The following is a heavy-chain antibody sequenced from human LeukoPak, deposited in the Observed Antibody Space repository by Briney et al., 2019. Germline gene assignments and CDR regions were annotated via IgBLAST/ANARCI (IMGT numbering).Heavy chain of an antibody. CDR1: GDSISSGTFY. CDR3: GRVGATIWTGMEF. D-gene: IGHD1-26*01. V-gene: IGHV4-39*01. J-gene: IGHJ4*02. Sequence: SETLSLTCTVSGDSISSGTFYWGWVRQPPGKGLEWIGRIHYSGNTYYNPSLKSPVTISVDTSKNQFSLNLSSVTAADTAVYCAGRVGATIWTGMEFWGQGILVTVSS. CDR2: IHYSGNT.